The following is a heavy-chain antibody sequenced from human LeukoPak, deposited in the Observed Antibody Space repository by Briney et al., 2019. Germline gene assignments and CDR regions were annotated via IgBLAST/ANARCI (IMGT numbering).Heavy chain of an antibody. Sequence: GGSLRFSCTVSGFTFGDYAVCWVGQAPGKGLEWVAVIWFDGSHQFYSDSVKGRFIVSRDNSKNTLFLQMNSLRAEDTAVYYCASEKCHTGSHTTPDCWGQGTLVTVSS. CDR1: GFTFGDYA. CDR3: ASEKCHTGSHTTPDC. V-gene: IGHV3-33*07. J-gene: IGHJ4*02. CDR2: IWFDGSHQ. D-gene: IGHD1-26*01.